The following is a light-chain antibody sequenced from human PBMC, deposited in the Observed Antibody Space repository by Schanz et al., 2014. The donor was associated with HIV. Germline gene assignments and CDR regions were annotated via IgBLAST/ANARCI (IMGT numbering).Light chain of an antibody. V-gene: IGKV3-20*01. Sequence: EIVLTQSPVILSLSPGERATLSCRASQSVSSSLGWYQQKPGQAPRLLIFDASKRATGIPARFSGSGSGTEFTLTISSLQSEDFAVYYCQQYGSSPRTFGQGTKVEIK. CDR1: QSVSSS. CDR3: QQYGSSPRT. J-gene: IGKJ1*01. CDR2: DAS.